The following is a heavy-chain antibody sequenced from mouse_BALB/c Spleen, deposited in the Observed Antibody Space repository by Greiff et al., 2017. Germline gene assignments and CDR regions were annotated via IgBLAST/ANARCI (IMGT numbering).Heavy chain of an antibody. J-gene: IGHJ3*01. D-gene: IGHD2-4*01. CDR2: ISSGGST. CDR1: GFTFSSYA. V-gene: IGHV5-6-5*01. CDR3: ARGRGIYYDYDGFAY. Sequence: EVKLVESGGGLVKPGGSLKLSCAASGFTFSSYAMSWVRQTPEKRLEWVASISSGGSTYYPDSVKGRFTISRDNARNILYLQMSSLRSEDTAMYYCARGRGIYYDYDGFAYWGQGTLVTVSA.